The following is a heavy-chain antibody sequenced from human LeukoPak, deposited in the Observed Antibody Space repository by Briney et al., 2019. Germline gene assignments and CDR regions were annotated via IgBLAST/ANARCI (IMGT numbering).Heavy chain of an antibody. CDR2: INPNDDTK. D-gene: IGHD2-2*01. J-gene: IGHJ4*02. V-gene: IGHV1-46*01. Sequence: ASVKVSCKASGYTFTSFYIYWVRQAPGQGLEWMGIINPNDDTKSFAQEFQGRVTMTSDTSTSTVYMELSSLRSEDTAVYYCARGAAYHPLSPSYYWGQGTLVTVSS. CDR3: ARGAAYHPLSPSYY. CDR1: GYTFTSFY.